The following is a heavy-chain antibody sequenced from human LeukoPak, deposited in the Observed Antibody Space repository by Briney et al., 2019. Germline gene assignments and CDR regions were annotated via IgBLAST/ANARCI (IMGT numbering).Heavy chain of an antibody. Sequence: PGRSLRLSCAASGFTFSSYAMSWVRQAPGKGLEWVSAISGSGGSTYYADSVKGRFTISRDNSKNTLYLQMNSLRAEDTAVYYCAKPLYYYDSSGYYPFDYWGQGTLVTVSS. V-gene: IGHV3-23*01. D-gene: IGHD3-22*01. J-gene: IGHJ4*02. CDR3: AKPLYYYDSSGYYPFDY. CDR2: ISGSGGST. CDR1: GFTFSSYA.